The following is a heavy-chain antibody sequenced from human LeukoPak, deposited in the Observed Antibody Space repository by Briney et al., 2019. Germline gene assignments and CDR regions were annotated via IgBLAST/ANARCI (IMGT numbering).Heavy chain of an antibody. Sequence: ASVKVSCKASGYTFTGYYMHWVRQAPGQGLEWTGWINPNSGGTNYAQKFQGRVTMTRDTSISTAYMELSRLRSDDTAVYYCARDIRGSGSYLNYWGQGTLVTVSS. V-gene: IGHV1-2*02. CDR2: INPNSGGT. J-gene: IGHJ4*02. CDR3: ARDIRGSGSYLNY. CDR1: GYTFTGYY. D-gene: IGHD3-10*01.